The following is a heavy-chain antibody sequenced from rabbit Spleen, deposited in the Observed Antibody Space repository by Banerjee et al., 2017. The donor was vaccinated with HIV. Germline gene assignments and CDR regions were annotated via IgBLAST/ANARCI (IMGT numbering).Heavy chain of an antibody. CDR1: GLDFSSSYW. CDR3: ARDLVGVIGWNFSL. Sequence: QSLEESGGDLVKPGASLTLTCKASGLDFSSSYWICWVRQAPGKGLEWIACSDAGSSGSTYYASWAKGRFTISKTSSTTVTLQMTSLTATDTATYFCARDLVGVIGWNFSLWGPGTLVTVS. CDR2: SDAGSSGST. D-gene: IGHD1-1*01. V-gene: IGHV1S40*01. J-gene: IGHJ4*01.